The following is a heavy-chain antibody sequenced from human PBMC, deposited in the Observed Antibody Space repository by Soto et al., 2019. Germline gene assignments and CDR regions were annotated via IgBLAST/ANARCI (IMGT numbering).Heavy chain of an antibody. D-gene: IGHD3-3*01. CDR2: IRSKANSYAT. CDR3: SSSYDFWSGAYD. Sequence: GGSLRLSCAASGFTFSGSAMHWVRQASGKGLEWVGRIRSKANSYATAYAASVKGRFTISRDDSKNTAYLQMNSLKTEDTAVYDGSSSYDFWSGAYDWGQGTLVTVSS. V-gene: IGHV3-73*01. J-gene: IGHJ4*02. CDR1: GFTFSGSA.